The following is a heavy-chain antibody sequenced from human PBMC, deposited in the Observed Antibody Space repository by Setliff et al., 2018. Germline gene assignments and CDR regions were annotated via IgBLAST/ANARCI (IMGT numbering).Heavy chain of an antibody. CDR3: ARMTSGWYSAYYYYMDV. Sequence: SETLSLTCTVSGGSVRGYYWSWIRQPPGKGLEWIGYMYYSGDTNYNPSLKSRVTISIDKSKNQFSLKMSSVTASDTAAYYCARMTSGWYSAYYYYMDVWGKGTTVTVSS. CDR1: GGSVRGYY. J-gene: IGHJ6*03. CDR2: MYYSGDT. D-gene: IGHD6-19*01. V-gene: IGHV4-59*08.